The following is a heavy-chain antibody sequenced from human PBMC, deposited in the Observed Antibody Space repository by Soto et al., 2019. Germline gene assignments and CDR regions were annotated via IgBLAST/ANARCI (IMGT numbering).Heavy chain of an antibody. CDR2: FDPEDGET. Sequence: ASVKVSCKVSGYTLTELSMHWARQAPGKGLEWMGGFDPEDGETIYAQKFQGRVTMTEDTSTDTAYMELSSLRSEDTAVYYCATDSPHPAKLQLAAGHSYYYGMDVWGQGTTVTVSS. V-gene: IGHV1-24*01. D-gene: IGHD2-2*01. CDR1: GYTLTELS. CDR3: ATDSPHPAKLQLAAGHSYYYGMDV. J-gene: IGHJ6*02.